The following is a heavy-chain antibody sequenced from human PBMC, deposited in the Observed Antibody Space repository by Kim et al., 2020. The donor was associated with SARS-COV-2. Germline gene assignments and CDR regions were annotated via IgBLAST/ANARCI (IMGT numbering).Heavy chain of an antibody. J-gene: IGHJ4*02. CDR2: ISSDGGHK. CDR3: ARESGIADRRDLDY. D-gene: IGHD6-6*01. Sequence: GGSLRLSCAASGFTFNKYNMHWVRRAPGKGLEWLAVISSDGGHKNYADSVKGRFTISRDNSKNSLHLQMNSLRAEDTNLYYCARESGIADRRDLDYWGQG. CDR1: GFTFNKYN. V-gene: IGHV3-30*13.